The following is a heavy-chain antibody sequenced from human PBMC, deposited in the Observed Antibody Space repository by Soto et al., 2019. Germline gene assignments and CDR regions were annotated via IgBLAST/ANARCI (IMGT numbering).Heavy chain of an antibody. V-gene: IGHV3-21*01. CDR3: ARELHDYYYMDV. CDR2: ISSSSSYI. CDR1: GFTFSSYS. Sequence: GGSLRLSCAASGFTFSSYSMNWVRQAPGKGLEWVSSISSSSSYIYYADSVKGRFTISRDNAKNSLYLQMNSLRAEDTTVYYCARELHDYYYMDVWGKGTTVTVSS. D-gene: IGHD3-10*01. J-gene: IGHJ6*03.